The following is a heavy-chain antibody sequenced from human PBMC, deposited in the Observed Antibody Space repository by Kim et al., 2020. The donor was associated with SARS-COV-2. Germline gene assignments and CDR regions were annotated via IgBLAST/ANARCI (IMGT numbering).Heavy chain of an antibody. CDR1: GYSISSGYY. CDR3: ARDLTPEYYYDSSGYYY. Sequence: SETLSLTCTVSGYSISSGYYWGWIRQPPGKGLEWIGSIYHSGSTYYNPSLKSRVTISVDTSKNQFSLKLSSVTAADTAVYYCARDLTPEYYYDSSGYYY. D-gene: IGHD3-22*01. J-gene: IGHJ6*01. V-gene: IGHV4-38-2*02. CDR2: IYHSGST.